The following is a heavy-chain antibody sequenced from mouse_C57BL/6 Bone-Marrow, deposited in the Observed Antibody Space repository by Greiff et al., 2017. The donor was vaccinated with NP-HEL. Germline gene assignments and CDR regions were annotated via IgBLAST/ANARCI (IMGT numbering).Heavy chain of an antibody. CDR2: ISAGGSYT. CDR3: ARTLTGTVPFAY. V-gene: IGHV5-4*03. CDR1: GFTFSSYA. D-gene: IGHD4-1*01. J-gene: IGHJ2*01. Sequence: EVKLMESGGGLVKPGGSLKLSCAASGFTFSSYAMSWVRQTPEKRLEWVATISAGGSYTYYPDNVKGRFTISRDNAKNNRYLQMSHLKSEDTAMYYCARTLTGTVPFAYWGQGTTLTVSS.